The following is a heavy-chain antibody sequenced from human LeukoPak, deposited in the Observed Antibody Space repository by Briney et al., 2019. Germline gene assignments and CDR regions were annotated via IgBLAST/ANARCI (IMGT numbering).Heavy chain of an antibody. V-gene: IGHV3-20*04. J-gene: IGHJ6*03. CDR2: INWNGGST. Sequence: GGTLRLSCAASGFTLDDYCMSWVRQAPGKGLEWVSGINWNGGSTGYADSVKGRFTISRDNAKNSLYLQMNSLRAEDTALYYCARVMGGSYYYYMDVWGKGTTVTVSS. CDR3: ARVMGGSYYYYMDV. D-gene: IGHD1-26*01. CDR1: GFTLDDYC.